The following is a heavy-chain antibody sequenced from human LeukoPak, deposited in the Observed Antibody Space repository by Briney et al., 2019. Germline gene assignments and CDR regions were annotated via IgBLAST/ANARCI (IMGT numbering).Heavy chain of an antibody. D-gene: IGHD3-3*01. CDR3: ARDPFWSGSFDS. CDR2: INSDESST. J-gene: IGHJ5*01. Sequence: PGGPLRLSCAASGFTFSSYWMHWVRQAPGKGLVWVSRINSDESSTSYADSVKGRFTISRDNAKNTLYLQMNSLRAEDTAVYYCARDPFWSGSFDSWGQGTLVTVSS. CDR1: GFTFSSYW. V-gene: IGHV3-74*01.